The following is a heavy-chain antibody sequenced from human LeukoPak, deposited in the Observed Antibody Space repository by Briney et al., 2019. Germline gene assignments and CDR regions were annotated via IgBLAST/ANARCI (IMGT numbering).Heavy chain of an antibody. Sequence: PGGSLRLSCAASGFTFSSYIMNWVRQAPGKGLEWVSSISSSSTYIYYADSVKGRFTISRDNSKNTLFLQMNSLRADDTAVYYCAGATKWLAHDFWGQGTLVTVSS. J-gene: IGHJ4*02. D-gene: IGHD6-19*01. CDR2: ISSSSTYI. CDR1: GFTFSSYI. CDR3: AGATKWLAHDF. V-gene: IGHV3-21*04.